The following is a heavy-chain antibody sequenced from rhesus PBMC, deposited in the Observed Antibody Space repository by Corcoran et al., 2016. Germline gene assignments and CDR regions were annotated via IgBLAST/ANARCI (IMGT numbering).Heavy chain of an antibody. Sequence: QVQLQESGPGLVKPSETLSVTCAVSGGSISSSYWSWIRQAPGKGLEWIGDIYGSGSSPTYNPSLKSRVTLSVDTSKNQLSLKLSSVTAADTAVYYCASVVYASWYFDLWGPGTPITISS. CDR3: ASVVYASWYFDL. CDR1: GGSISSSY. V-gene: IGHV4-169*02. CDR2: IYGSGSSP. D-gene: IGHD2-39*01. J-gene: IGHJ2*01.